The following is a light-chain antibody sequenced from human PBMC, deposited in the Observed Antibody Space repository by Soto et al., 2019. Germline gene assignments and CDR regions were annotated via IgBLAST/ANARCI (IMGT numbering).Light chain of an antibody. J-gene: IGLJ1*01. CDR2: EVN. CDR3: SSYTTSSTRV. Sequence: QSALTQPASVSGSPGQSITISCTVTSSDVGLYNYVSWYQQHPDKAPKLMIFEVNNRPSGISNRFSGSKSGNTASLTISGLQAEDEADYYCSSYTTSSTRVFGTGTKLTVL. CDR1: SSDVGLYNY. V-gene: IGLV2-14*01.